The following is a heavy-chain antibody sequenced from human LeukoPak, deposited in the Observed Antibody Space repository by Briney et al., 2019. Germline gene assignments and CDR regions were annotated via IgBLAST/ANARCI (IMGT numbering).Heavy chain of an antibody. J-gene: IGHJ4*02. CDR1: GYTFTSYG. Sequence: SVKVSCKASGYTFTSYGISWVRQAPGQGLEWMGGIIPIFGTANYAQKFQGRVTITADESTSTAYMELSSLRSEDTAVYYCASSKSGSYLNYFDYWGQGTLVTVSS. V-gene: IGHV1-69*13. D-gene: IGHD1-26*01. CDR3: ASSKSGSYLNYFDY. CDR2: IIPIFGTA.